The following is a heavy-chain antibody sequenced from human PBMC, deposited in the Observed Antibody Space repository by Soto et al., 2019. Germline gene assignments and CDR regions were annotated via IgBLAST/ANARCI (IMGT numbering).Heavy chain of an antibody. CDR2: IYPGDSDT. CDR1: GYSFTSYW. V-gene: IGHV5-51*01. J-gene: IGHJ6*02. D-gene: IGHD6-19*01. CDR3: ARHRAVDGNYYYYGMDV. Sequence: GESLKISCKGSGYSFTSYWIGWVRQMPGKGLEWMGIIYPGDSDTRYSPSFQGQVTISADKSISTAYLQWSSLKASDTAMYYCARHRAVDGNYYYYGMDVWGQGTTVTVS.